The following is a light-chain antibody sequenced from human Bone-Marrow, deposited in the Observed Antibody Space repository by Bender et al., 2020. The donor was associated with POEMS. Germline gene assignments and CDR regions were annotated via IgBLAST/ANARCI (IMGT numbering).Light chain of an antibody. V-gene: IGLV2-14*03. CDR3: CSYAGSSTRI. Sequence: QSALTQPPSVSGSPGQSITISCTGTSSDVGAYNHVSWYQQHPGKAPKMIIFDVHNRPSGVSDRFSGSKSGNTASLIISGLQTGDEADYYCCSYAGSSTRIFGAGTKLTVL. J-gene: IGLJ2*01. CDR1: SSDVGAYNH. CDR2: DVH.